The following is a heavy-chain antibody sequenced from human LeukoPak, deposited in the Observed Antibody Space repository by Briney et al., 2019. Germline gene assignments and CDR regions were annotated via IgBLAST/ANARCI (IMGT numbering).Heavy chain of an antibody. CDR1: GGSFSGYY. D-gene: IGHD4-17*01. CDR3: ARVGTYDYGDYEH. Sequence: PSETLSPTCAVYGGSFSGYYWSWIRQPPGKGLEWIGEINHSGSTNYNPSLKSRVTISVDTSKNQFSLKLSSVTAADTAVYYCARVGTYDYGDYEHWGQGTLVTVSS. V-gene: IGHV4-34*01. CDR2: INHSGST. J-gene: IGHJ4*02.